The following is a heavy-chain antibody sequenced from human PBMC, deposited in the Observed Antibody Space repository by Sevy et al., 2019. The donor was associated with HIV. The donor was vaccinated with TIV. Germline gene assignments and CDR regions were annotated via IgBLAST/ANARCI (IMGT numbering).Heavy chain of an antibody. J-gene: IGHJ4*02. D-gene: IGHD3-16*01. Sequence: ASVKVSCRASGYTFTDYYIHWLRQAPGQGPEWMGWIDPNGGGTYHAQDFQGRLTITRDTSISTVYMDLSRLTSEDTAVYFCARGPSHGGFDSWGQGTRVTVSS. CDR3: ARGPSHGGFDS. CDR2: IDPNGGGT. CDR1: GYTFTDYY. V-gene: IGHV1-2*02.